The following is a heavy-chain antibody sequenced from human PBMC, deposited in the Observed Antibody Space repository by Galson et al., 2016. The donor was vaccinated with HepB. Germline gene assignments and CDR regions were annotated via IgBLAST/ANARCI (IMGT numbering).Heavy chain of an antibody. J-gene: IGHJ4*02. V-gene: IGHV4-59*01. D-gene: IGHD3-3*01. CDR1: GDSISSYY. CDR3: ARTGVHEYWSGYPEAFFDY. CDR2: IYFSGRT. Sequence: SETLSLTCSVSGDSISSYYWSWIRQPPGKGLEWMGYIYFSGRTSYTPSLKRRLTISVDTSKNQFSLKLTSVTASDTAVYFCARTGVHEYWSGYPEAFFDYWGQGILVTVSS.